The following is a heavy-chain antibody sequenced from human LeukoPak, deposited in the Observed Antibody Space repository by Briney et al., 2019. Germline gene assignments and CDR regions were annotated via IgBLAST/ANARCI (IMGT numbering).Heavy chain of an antibody. CDR3: AKMQGYFDY. CDR1: GFTFSSQG. Sequence: PGRSLRLSCAASGFTFSSQGMSWVRQAPGKGLEWVSAITGSGSITYYSDSVKGRFTISRDNSKNTVYLQLNSLRVEDTAVYYCAKMQGYFDYWGQGTLVTVSS. CDR2: ITGSGSIT. J-gene: IGHJ4*02. V-gene: IGHV3-23*01.